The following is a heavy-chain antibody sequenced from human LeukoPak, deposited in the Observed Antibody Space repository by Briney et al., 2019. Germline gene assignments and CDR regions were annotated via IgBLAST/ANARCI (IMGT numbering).Heavy chain of an antibody. CDR3: ARDAAGGYSRGWFGP. D-gene: IGHD6-13*01. CDR1: GFTFSSYG. CDR2: IWYDGSNK. V-gene: IGHV3-33*01. J-gene: IGHJ5*02. Sequence: GGSLRLSCAASGFTFSSYGMHWVRQAPGKGLEWVAVIWYDGSNKYYADSVKGRFTISRDNSKNTLYLQMNSLRAEDTAVYYCARDAAGGYSRGWFGPWGQGTLVTVSS.